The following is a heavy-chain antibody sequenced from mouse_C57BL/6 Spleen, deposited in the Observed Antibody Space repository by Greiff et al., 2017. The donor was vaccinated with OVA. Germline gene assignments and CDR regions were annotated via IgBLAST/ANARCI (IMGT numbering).Heavy chain of an antibody. V-gene: IGHV1-52*01. CDR3: ATAQAPLYYFDY. D-gene: IGHD3-2*02. Sequence: VQLQQPGAELVRPGSSVKLSCKASGYTFTSYWMHWVKQRPIQGLEWIGNIDPSDSETHYNQKFKDKATLTVDKSSSTAYMQLSSLTSEDSAVYYCATAQAPLYYFDYWGQGTTLTVSS. J-gene: IGHJ2*01. CDR2: IDPSDSET. CDR1: GYTFTSYW.